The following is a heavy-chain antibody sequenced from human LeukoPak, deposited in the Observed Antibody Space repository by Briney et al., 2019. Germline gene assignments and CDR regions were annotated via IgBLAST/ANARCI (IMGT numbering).Heavy chain of an antibody. V-gene: IGHV3-66*01. CDR1: GFTLSRNY. CDR3: ARVATYKGSTFDY. J-gene: IGHJ4*02. CDR2: ICSCDST. D-gene: IGHD1-14*01. Sequence: GGSLRLSCAASGFTLSRNYMSWVRQAPGNGLESVSVICSCDSTSYTNCVKSTFTTSKNNSKNTLYLQMNSLRAEDKAVCYCARVATYKGSTFDYWGQGTLVTVSS.